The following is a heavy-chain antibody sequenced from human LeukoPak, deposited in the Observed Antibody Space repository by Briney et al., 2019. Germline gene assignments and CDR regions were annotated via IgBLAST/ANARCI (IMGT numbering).Heavy chain of an antibody. CDR2: IYTSGST. J-gene: IGHJ6*03. CDR1: GGSISSYY. D-gene: IGHD3-9*01. Sequence: SETLSLTCTVSGGSISSYYWSWIRQPAGKGLEWIGRIYTSGSTNYNPSLKSRVTISVDTSKNQFSLKLSSVTAADTAVYYCARTILTGYYYYYYYMDVWGKGTTVTISS. V-gene: IGHV4-4*07. CDR3: ARTILTGYYYYYYYMDV.